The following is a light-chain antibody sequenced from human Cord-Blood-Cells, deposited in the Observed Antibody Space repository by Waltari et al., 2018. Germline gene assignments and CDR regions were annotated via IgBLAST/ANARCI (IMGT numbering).Light chain of an antibody. CDR3: QQYNNWPLT. V-gene: IGKV3-15*01. Sequence: EIVMTQYPATLSVSPGERATLSYRASQSVSSNLAGYQQKPGQAPRLLIYGASTRATGIPAMFSGSGSGTEFTLTISSLQSEDFAVYYCQQYNNWPLTFGGGTNVEIK. CDR1: QSVSSN. J-gene: IGKJ4*01. CDR2: GAS.